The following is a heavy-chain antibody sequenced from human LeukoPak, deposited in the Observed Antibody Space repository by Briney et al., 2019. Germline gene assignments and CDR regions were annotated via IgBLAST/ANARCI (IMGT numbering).Heavy chain of an antibody. V-gene: IGHV3-23*01. D-gene: IGHD6-19*01. CDR2: ISGSGGST. Sequence: PGGSPRLSCAAPGFTFSSYAMTSVPQAPREGAGWVSAISGSGGSTFYADSVKGRFTISRDNSRNTLYLQMNSLRAEDTAVYYCAKLSRWAAGTGGDYFDYWGQGTLVTVSS. J-gene: IGHJ4*02. CDR1: GFTFSSYA. CDR3: AKLSRWAAGTGGDYFDY.